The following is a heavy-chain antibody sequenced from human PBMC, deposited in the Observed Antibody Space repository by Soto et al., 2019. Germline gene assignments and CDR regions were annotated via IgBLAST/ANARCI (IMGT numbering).Heavy chain of an antibody. V-gene: IGHV3-30*18. J-gene: IGHJ4*02. CDR1: GFTFSSYG. Sequence: GGSLRLSCAASGFTFSSYGMHWVRQAPGKGLEWVAVISYDGSNKYYADSVKGRFTISRDNSKNTLYLQMNSLRAEDTAVYYCAKDSPYCSGGSCYLDYWGQGTLVTVSS. D-gene: IGHD2-15*01. CDR3: AKDSPYCSGGSCYLDY. CDR2: ISYDGSNK.